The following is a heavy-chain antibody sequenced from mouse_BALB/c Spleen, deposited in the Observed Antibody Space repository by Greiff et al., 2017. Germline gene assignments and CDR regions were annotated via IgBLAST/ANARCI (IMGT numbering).Heavy chain of an antibody. CDR3: ARCGYRYDGDY. CDR1: GYTFTSYW. V-gene: IGHV1-7*01. CDR2: INPSTGYT. Sequence: VQLQQSGAELAKPGASVKMSCKASGYTFTSYWMHWVKQRPGQGLEWIGYINPSTGYTEYNQKFKDKATLTADKSSSTAYMQLSSLTSEDSAVYYCARCGYRYDGDYWGQGTSVTVSS. J-gene: IGHJ4*01. D-gene: IGHD2-14*01.